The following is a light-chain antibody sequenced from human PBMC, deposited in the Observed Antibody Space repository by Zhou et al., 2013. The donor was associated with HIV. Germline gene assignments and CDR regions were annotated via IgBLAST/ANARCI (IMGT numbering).Light chain of an antibody. CDR3: QQYNSYKT. V-gene: IGKV1-8*01. CDR1: QGISSY. CDR2: GAS. Sequence: AIRMTQSPSSLSASTGDRVTITCRASQGISSYLAWYQQKPGKAPKLLINGASTLQSGVPLRFSGSGSGTEFTLTISGLQPDDFATYYCQQYNSYKTFGQGTKVEIK. J-gene: IGKJ1*01.